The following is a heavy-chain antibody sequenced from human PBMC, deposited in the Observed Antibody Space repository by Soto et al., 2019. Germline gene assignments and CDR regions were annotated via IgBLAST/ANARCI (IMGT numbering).Heavy chain of an antibody. V-gene: IGHV3-23*01. CDR2: ISGSGGST. Sequence: PGGTLRLSCAASGFTFSSYTMSWVRQAPGKGLEWVSAISGSGGSTYYADSVKGRFTISRDNSKNTLYLQMNSLRAEDTAVYYCAKKTAMVPQVDYWGQGTLVTVSS. CDR1: GFTFSSYT. D-gene: IGHD5-18*01. CDR3: AKKTAMVPQVDY. J-gene: IGHJ4*02.